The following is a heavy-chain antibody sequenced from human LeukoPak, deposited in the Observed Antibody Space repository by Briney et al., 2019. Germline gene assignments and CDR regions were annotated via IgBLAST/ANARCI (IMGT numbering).Heavy chain of an antibody. Sequence: ASVKVSCKASGYTFTSYGISWVRQAPGQGLEWMGWISAYNGNTNYAQKLQGRVTMTTDTSTSTAYMELRSLRSDDTAVYYCARVGAPYYSNYYFDYWGQGTLVTVSS. CDR1: GYTFTSYG. V-gene: IGHV1-18*01. CDR3: ARVGAPYYSNYYFDY. D-gene: IGHD4-11*01. J-gene: IGHJ4*02. CDR2: ISAYNGNT.